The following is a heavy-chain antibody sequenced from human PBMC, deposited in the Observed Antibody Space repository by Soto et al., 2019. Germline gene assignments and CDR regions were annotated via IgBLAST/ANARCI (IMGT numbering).Heavy chain of an antibody. J-gene: IGHJ6*02. CDR2: IRSKANTYAT. CDR1: GFGFTGSA. V-gene: IGHV3-73*01. Sequence: GGSLRLSCAASGFGFTGSAIHWVRQASGKGLEWVGRIRSKANTYATAYAASVKGRFTISRDDSKNTAYLQMNSLKTEDTAVYYCTFLFNYDRGGTREGYFYGVDVWGQGTTVTVSS. CDR3: TFLFNYDRGGTREGYFYGVDV. D-gene: IGHD3-22*01.